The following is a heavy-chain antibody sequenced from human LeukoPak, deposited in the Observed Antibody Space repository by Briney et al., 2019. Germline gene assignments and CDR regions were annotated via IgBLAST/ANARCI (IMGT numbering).Heavy chain of an antibody. CDR3: ARDRIAAAGYYYFDY. D-gene: IGHD6-13*01. CDR2: IIPIFGTA. CDR1: GGTFSSYA. Sequence: GASVKVSCKASGGTFSSYAISWVRQAPGQGLERMGGIIPIFGTANYAQKFQGRVTITADESTSTAYMELSSLRSEDTAVYYCARDRIAAAGYYYFDYWGQGTLVTVSS. J-gene: IGHJ4*02. V-gene: IGHV1-69*13.